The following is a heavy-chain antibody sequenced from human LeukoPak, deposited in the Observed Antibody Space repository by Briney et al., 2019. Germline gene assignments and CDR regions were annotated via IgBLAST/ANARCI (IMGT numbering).Heavy chain of an antibody. J-gene: IGHJ4*02. Sequence: ASVKVSCKASGYSFTDHNIHWMRQAPGQGFEWMGRINPSSGGTHYAQNFQGRVTMTRDTSIATAYMELNGLTSDDTAVYYCARYCPYSIWYYFDHWGQGTLVTVSS. D-gene: IGHD6-13*01. CDR3: ARYCPYSIWYYFDH. CDR1: GYSFTDHN. V-gene: IGHV1-2*06. CDR2: INPSSGGT.